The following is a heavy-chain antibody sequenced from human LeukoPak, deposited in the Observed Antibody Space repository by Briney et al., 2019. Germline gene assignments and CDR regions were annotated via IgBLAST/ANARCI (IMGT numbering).Heavy chain of an antibody. Sequence: ASVKVSCKASGYTFTGYYMHWVRQAPGQGLEWMGRINPNSGGTNYAQRFQGRVTMTRDTSISTAYMELSRLRSDDTAVYYCARGVLRYFDWLNYYYYYYGMDVWGQGTTVTASS. J-gene: IGHJ6*02. CDR1: GYTFTGYY. V-gene: IGHV1-2*06. CDR3: ARGVLRYFDWLNYYYYYYGMDV. CDR2: INPNSGGT. D-gene: IGHD3-9*01.